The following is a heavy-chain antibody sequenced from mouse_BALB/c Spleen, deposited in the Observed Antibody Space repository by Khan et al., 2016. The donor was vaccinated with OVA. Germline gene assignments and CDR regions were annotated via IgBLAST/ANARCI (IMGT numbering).Heavy chain of an antibody. V-gene: IGHV5-9-1*01. Sequence: EVKLVESGGGLVKPGGSLKLSCAASGLTFSSSAMSWVRQTPEKRLECVATISTGGRKLYYADSVKGRFTISRDNAKNTLSLQMSSLRSEDTAMYYCAGSITPVVAFYYWGQGTTLTVSS. CDR3: AGSITPVVAFYY. CDR2: ISTGGRKL. D-gene: IGHD1-1*01. CDR1: GLTFSSSA. J-gene: IGHJ2*01.